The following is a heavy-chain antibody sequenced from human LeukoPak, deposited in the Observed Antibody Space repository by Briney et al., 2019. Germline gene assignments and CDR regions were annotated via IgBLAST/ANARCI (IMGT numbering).Heavy chain of an antibody. J-gene: IGHJ6*02. Sequence: GASVKVSCKASGYTFTSYGISWVRQAPGQGLEWMGWISAYNGNTNYAQKLQGRVTMTTDTSTSTAYMELRSLRSDDTAVYYCARDGGSSWYALRNDYYYYGMDVWGQGTTVAVSS. CDR1: GYTFTSYG. CDR2: ISAYNGNT. V-gene: IGHV1-18*01. CDR3: ARDGGSSWYALRNDYYYYGMDV. D-gene: IGHD6-13*01.